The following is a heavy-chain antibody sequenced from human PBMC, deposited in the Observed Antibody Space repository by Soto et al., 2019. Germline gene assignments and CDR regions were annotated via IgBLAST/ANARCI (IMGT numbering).Heavy chain of an antibody. Sequence: TGGSLRLSCAASGFSLSDYYINWVRQAPGKGLEWVGRTRNKASSYTTDYAAFVKGRFTISRDDSKNLIYLQMNSLKTEDTAVYYCAREGSSSGPDYEYWGQGTLVTVSS. D-gene: IGHD3-22*01. CDR3: AREGSSSGPDYEY. J-gene: IGHJ4*02. CDR1: GFSLSDYY. CDR2: TRNKASSYTT. V-gene: IGHV3-72*01.